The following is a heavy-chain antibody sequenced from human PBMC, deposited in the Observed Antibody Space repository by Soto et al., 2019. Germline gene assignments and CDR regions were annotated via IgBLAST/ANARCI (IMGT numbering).Heavy chain of an antibody. D-gene: IGHD2-2*01. V-gene: IGHV3-23*01. J-gene: IGHJ6*02. CDR3: AKDNSPSRYQLLGMDV. Sequence: EVQLLESGGDLVQPGGSLRLSCAAAGFTFSSYAMSWVRQAPGKGLEWVSAISGSGGSTYYADSVKGRFTIFRDNSKNSLYLQMNSLRAEDTAVYYCAKDNSPSRYQLLGMDVWGQGTTVTVSS. CDR2: ISGSGGST. CDR1: GFTFSSYA.